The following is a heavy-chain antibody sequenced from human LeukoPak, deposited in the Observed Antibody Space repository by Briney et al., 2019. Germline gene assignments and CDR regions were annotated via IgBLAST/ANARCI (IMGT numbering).Heavy chain of an antibody. J-gene: IGHJ4*02. CDR3: VRDGGYYGPDS. V-gene: IGHV3-7*04. CDR2: INQVASEK. Sequence: GGSLRLSCAASGFTISFHWMSWVRQAPGKGLEWVANINQVASEKNYVDSVKGRFTISRDNAKNSLYLQMNSVRAEDTAMYYCVRDGGYYGPDSWGQGALVSVSS. D-gene: IGHD3-10*01. CDR1: GFTISFHW.